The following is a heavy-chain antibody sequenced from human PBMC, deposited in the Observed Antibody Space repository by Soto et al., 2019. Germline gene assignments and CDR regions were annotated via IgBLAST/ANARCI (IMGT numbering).Heavy chain of an antibody. D-gene: IGHD2-2*01. Sequence: EVQVLESGGDSVQPGGSLRLSCAASGFTFSNFAMSWVRHAPGKGLEWVSEITGSTGTTYYADSVRGRFIISRDNSKNTVHLQMNSLRPEDTAVYYCAKDTSSSPYYMDVWGKGTTVTVSS. CDR1: GFTFSNFA. CDR2: ITGSTGTT. CDR3: AKDTSSSPYYMDV. J-gene: IGHJ6*03. V-gene: IGHV3-23*01.